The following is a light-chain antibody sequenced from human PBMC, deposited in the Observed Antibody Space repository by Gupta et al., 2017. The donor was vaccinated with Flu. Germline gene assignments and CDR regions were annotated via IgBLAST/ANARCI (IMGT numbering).Light chain of an antibody. J-gene: IGKJ1*01. V-gene: IGKV3-20*01. CDR2: GAS. CDR1: QSASSSF. CDR3: QQYGSSPGK. Sequence: EIVLTQSPGTLSLSPGERATLSCRTSQSASSSFLAWYQQKPGQAPRLLISGASNRATGIPDRFSGSGSGTDFTLTISRLEPEDFAVYYCQQYGSSPGKFGQGTKVEIK.